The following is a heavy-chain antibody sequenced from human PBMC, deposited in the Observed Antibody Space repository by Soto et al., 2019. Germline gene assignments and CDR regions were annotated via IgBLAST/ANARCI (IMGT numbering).Heavy chain of an antibody. CDR3: ARDSRSWYGDYYYGMDV. Sequence: SETLSLTCAVSGGSISSSNWWSWVRQPPGKGLEWIGEIYHSGSTNYNPSLKSRVTISVDKSKNQFSLKLSSVTAADTAVYYCARDSRSWYGDYYYGMDVWGQGTTVTAP. V-gene: IGHV4-4*02. CDR1: GGSISSSNW. CDR2: IYHSGST. D-gene: IGHD6-13*01. J-gene: IGHJ6*02.